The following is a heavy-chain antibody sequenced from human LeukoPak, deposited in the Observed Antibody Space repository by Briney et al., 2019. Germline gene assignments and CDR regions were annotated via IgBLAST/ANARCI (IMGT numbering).Heavy chain of an antibody. V-gene: IGHV3-23*01. J-gene: IGHJ5*01. CDR3: AKPVSGGLAVTADWFHP. CDR1: GFAFSFYA. CDR2: INANSGTT. D-gene: IGHD6-19*01. Sequence: QPGGSLRLSCAASGFAFSFYAMSWLRQPPGKGLEWVSTINANSGTTSYAASVRGRFTISRDNSKNTLYLQVNTLRADDTATYYCAKPVSGGLAVTADWFHPWGQEPWSSSPQ.